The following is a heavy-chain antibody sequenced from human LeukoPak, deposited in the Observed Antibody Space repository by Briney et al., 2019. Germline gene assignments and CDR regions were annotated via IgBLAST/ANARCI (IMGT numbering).Heavy chain of an antibody. D-gene: IGHD3-3*01. CDR3: ARDFWSGYSGPR. Sequence: SETLSLTCTVSGGSISSGSYYWSWIRQPAGKGLEWIGRIYTSGSTNYNPSLKSRVTISVDTSKNQFSLKLSSVTAADTAVYYCARDFWSGYSGPRWGQGTLVTVSS. CDR1: GGSISSGSYY. V-gene: IGHV4-61*02. J-gene: IGHJ4*02. CDR2: IYTSGST.